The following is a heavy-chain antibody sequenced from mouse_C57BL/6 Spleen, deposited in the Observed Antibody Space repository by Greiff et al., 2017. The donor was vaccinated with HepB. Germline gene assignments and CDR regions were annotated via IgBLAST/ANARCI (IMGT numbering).Heavy chain of an antibody. D-gene: IGHD2-3*01. Sequence: VQLQQSGAELARPGASVKMSCKASGYTFTSYTMHWVKQRPGQGLEWIGYINPSSGYTKYNQKFKDKATLTADKSSSTAYMQLSSLTSEDSAVYYCARYDGSPHAMDYWGQGTSVTVSS. CDR2: INPSSGYT. V-gene: IGHV1-4*01. J-gene: IGHJ4*01. CDR3: ARYDGSPHAMDY. CDR1: GYTFTSYT.